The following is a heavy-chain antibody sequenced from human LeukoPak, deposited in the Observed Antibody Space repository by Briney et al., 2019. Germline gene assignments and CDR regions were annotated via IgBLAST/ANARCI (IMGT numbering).Heavy chain of an antibody. CDR3: ARDSETSSGSEGDY. Sequence: QPGGSLRLSCAASGFTFSSYAMHWVRQAPGKGLEWVAVISYDGSNKYYADSVKGRFTISRDNSKNTLYLQMNSLRAEDTAVYYCARDSETSSGSEGDYWGQGTLVTVSS. CDR1: GFTFSSYA. J-gene: IGHJ4*02. V-gene: IGHV3-30-3*01. CDR2: ISYDGSNK. D-gene: IGHD3-22*01.